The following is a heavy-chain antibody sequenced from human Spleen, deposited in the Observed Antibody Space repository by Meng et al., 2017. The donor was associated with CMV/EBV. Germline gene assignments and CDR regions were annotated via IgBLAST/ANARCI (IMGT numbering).Heavy chain of an antibody. CDR2: IKQDESEI. Sequence: GGSLRLSCAASGFTFSSFWMAWVRQAPGKGLEWVGNIKQDESEIQYVGSVKGRFTITRDNAKNSQFLQMNSLRAEDTAIYYCARDQMTMRVVVIGVDVWGQGTTVTVSS. CDR1: GFTFSSFW. D-gene: IGHD3-22*01. J-gene: IGHJ6*02. CDR3: ARDQMTMRVVVIGVDV. V-gene: IGHV3-7*03.